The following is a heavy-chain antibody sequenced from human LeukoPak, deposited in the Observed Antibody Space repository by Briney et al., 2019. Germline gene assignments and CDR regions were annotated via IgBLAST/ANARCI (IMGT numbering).Heavy chain of an antibody. V-gene: IGHV1-69*04. D-gene: IGHD6-25*01. J-gene: IGHJ5*02. Sequence: ASVKVSCKASGGTFSSYAISWVRQAPGQGLEWMGRIIPILGIANYAQKFQGRVTITADKSTSTAYMELSSLRSEDTAVYYCARMAASSDWFDPWGQGTLVTVSS. CDR2: IIPILGIA. CDR3: ARMAASSDWFDP. CDR1: GGTFSSYA.